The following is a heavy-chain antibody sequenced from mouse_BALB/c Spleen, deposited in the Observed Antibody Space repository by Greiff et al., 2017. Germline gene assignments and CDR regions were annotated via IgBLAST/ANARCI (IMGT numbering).Heavy chain of an antibody. V-gene: IGHV3-2*02. CDR1: GYSITSDYA. CDR3: ARGDSYYGNFYYFDY. D-gene: IGHD2-10*01. J-gene: IGHJ2*01. Sequence: VQLKESGPGLVKPSQSLSLTCTVTGYSITSDYAWNWIRQFPGNKLEWMGYISYSGSTSYNPSLKSRISITRDTSKNQFFLQLNSVTTEDTATYYCARGDSYYGNFYYFDYWGQGTTLTVSS. CDR2: ISYSGST.